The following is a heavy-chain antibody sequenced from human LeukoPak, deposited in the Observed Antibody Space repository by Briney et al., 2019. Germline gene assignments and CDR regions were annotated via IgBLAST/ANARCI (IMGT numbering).Heavy chain of an antibody. CDR1: VSALSRFS. V-gene: IGHV3-74*01. Sequence: GGSLRLSCAASVSALSRFSMHCGRQPPGKGLVWVSRIDSDGSTTTYADSVKGRFTISRDNAKNTVYLQINSLRAEDTAVYYCATLNSFGYDYWGQGVLVTVSS. CDR3: ATLNSFGYDY. J-gene: IGHJ4*02. D-gene: IGHD5-18*01. CDR2: IDSDGSTT.